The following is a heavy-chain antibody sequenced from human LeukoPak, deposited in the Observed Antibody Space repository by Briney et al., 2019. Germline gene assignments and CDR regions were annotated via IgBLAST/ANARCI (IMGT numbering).Heavy chain of an antibody. D-gene: IGHD2-15*01. V-gene: IGHV4-34*01. Sequence: PSETLSLTCAVYGGSFSGYYWSWIRQPPGKGLEWIGEINHSGSTNYNPSLKSRVTISVDTSKNQFSLKLSSVTAADTAVYYCARGGYCSGGSCQNGVYFHYWGQGTLVTVSS. CDR1: GGSFSGYY. CDR2: INHSGST. CDR3: ARGGYCSGGSCQNGVYFHY. J-gene: IGHJ4*02.